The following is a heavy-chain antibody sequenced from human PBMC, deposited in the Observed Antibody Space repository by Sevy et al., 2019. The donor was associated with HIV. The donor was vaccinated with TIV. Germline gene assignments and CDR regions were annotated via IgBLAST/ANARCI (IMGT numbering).Heavy chain of an antibody. D-gene: IGHD2-2*03. V-gene: IGHV3-33*08. Sequence: GGYLRLSCAASGFHFSGYAMHWVRQAPGKGLEWVAVIWNDGRNRYYADSVKGRFTISRDNSKKILYLQMNSLGSEDTGVYYCASDMDVGVTSFDYWGQGTLVTVSS. CDR2: IWNDGRNR. CDR1: GFHFSGYA. CDR3: ASDMDVGVTSFDY. J-gene: IGHJ4*02.